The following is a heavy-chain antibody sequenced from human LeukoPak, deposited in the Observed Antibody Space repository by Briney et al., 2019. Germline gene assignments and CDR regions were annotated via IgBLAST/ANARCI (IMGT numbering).Heavy chain of an antibody. Sequence: GESLKISCKGSGYSFTSYWIGWVRQMPGKGLEWMGIIYPGDSDTRYSPSFQGQVTISADKSISTAYLQWSSLKASDTAVYYCARRGYWSGGSCYRYYYGMDVWGQGTTVTVSS. CDR1: GYSFTSYW. J-gene: IGHJ6*02. D-gene: IGHD2-15*01. CDR2: IYPGDSDT. V-gene: IGHV5-51*01. CDR3: ARRGYWSGGSCYRYYYGMDV.